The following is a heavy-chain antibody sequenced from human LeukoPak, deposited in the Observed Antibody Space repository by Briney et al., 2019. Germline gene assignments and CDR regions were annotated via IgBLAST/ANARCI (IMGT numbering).Heavy chain of an antibody. J-gene: IGHJ4*02. Sequence: QAGGSLRLSCVASGFTFSTCWMTWVRQAPGKGLECVANINEDGSGKYYVDSVKGRFTISRDNAKNSLYLQMNSLRADDTAVYYCVRYNNLRDWGQGTLVTVSS. CDR3: VRYNNLRD. D-gene: IGHD1-14*01. CDR2: INEDGSGK. CDR1: GFTFSTCW. V-gene: IGHV3-7*05.